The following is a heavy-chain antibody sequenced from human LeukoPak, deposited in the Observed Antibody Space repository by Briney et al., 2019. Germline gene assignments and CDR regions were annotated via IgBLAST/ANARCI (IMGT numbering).Heavy chain of an antibody. Sequence: LPETLSLTCAVYGGSFSDFFWSWIRQPPGKGLEWIGEINHSGGTNYNPSLMSRVTISVDTSKNQFSLKLSSVTAADTAVYYCARGLWYYDSSGLLDYWGQGTLVTVSS. CDR2: INHSGGT. CDR1: GGSFSDFF. J-gene: IGHJ4*02. V-gene: IGHV4-34*01. D-gene: IGHD3-22*01. CDR3: ARGLWYYDSSGLLDY.